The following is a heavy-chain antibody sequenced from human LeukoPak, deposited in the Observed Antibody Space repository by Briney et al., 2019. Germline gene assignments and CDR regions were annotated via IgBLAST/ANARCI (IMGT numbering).Heavy chain of an antibody. J-gene: IGHJ4*02. D-gene: IGHD5-18*01. CDR1: GFTVNSNY. CDR3: TGYGLDY. CDR2: IYSGGSA. V-gene: IGHV3-53*01. Sequence: QAGGSLRLSCAASGFTVNSNYMSWVRQAPGKGLEWVSVIYSGGSAYYADSVKGRFTISRDNSKNTLYLQMNSLGADDTAIYHCTGYGLDYWGQGTLVTVSS.